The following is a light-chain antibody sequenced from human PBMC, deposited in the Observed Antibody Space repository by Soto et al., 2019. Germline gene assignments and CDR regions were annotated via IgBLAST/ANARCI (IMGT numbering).Light chain of an antibody. CDR3: QHYDSHPMYT. V-gene: IGKV1-5*03. J-gene: IGKJ2*01. Sequence: DIQMTQSPSTLSASVGDRVTITCRARQNIVNWLAWYQQKPGKAPNLLIYTTSTLQRGVPSRFSGSGSGTEFTLTISSLQPDDFATYYCQHYDSHPMYTFGQRTKVEI. CDR2: TTS. CDR1: QNIVNW.